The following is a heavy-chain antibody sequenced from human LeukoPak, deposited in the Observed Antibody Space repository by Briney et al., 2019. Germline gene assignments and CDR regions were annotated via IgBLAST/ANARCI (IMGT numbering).Heavy chain of an antibody. V-gene: IGHV1-2*06. J-gene: IGHJ4*02. Sequence: ASVKVSCKASGYTFTGYYMHWVRQAPGQGLEWMGRINPNSGGTNYARKFQGRVTMTRNTSISTAYMELSRLRSDDTAVYYCARDLVVVTARSFDYWGQGTLVTVSS. CDR1: GYTFTGYY. CDR3: ARDLVVVTARSFDY. CDR2: INPNSGGT. D-gene: IGHD2-21*02.